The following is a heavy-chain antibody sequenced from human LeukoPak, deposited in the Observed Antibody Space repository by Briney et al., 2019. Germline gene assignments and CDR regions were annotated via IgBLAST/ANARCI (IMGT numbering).Heavy chain of an antibody. V-gene: IGHV3-21*01. CDR1: GLTFRTYA. CDR3: ARGPKYISATGPYYFDY. Sequence: GGSLRLSCAASGLTFRTYAMSWVRQAPGKGLQWVASISSGSVYIYYADSMKGRFTISRDNAKNSMYLQMYSLRAEDTAVYYCARGPKYISATGPYYFDYWGQGTPVTVSS. J-gene: IGHJ4*02. CDR2: ISSGSVYI. D-gene: IGHD6-13*01.